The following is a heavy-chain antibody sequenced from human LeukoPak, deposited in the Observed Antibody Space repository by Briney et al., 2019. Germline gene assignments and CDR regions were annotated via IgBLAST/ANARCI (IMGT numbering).Heavy chain of an antibody. CDR1: GASIDSHSW. Sequence: PSGTLSLTCAVSGASIDSHSWWSWVRQPPGKGLEWIGEIYHSGGANYKPSLKSRVTMSVDTSKNHFSLKLTSVTAADTAVYYCAYNRNFALDNWGQGTLVTVSS. CDR2: IYHSGGA. V-gene: IGHV4-4*02. D-gene: IGHD1-14*01. J-gene: IGHJ4*02. CDR3: AYNRNFALDN.